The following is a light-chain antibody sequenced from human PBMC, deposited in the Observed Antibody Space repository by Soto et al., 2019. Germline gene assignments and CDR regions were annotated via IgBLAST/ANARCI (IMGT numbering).Light chain of an antibody. J-gene: IGLJ2*01. V-gene: IGLV1-40*01. CDR1: SSDIGAGYT. CDR3: QSYDGSLSARV. CDR2: SNS. Sequence: QAVVTQPPSVSGAPGQRVAISCTGSSSDIGAGYTVHWYQQLPGTAPKLLIYSNSNRPSGVPDRFSGSKSGTSASLAITGLQAEDEADYYCQSYDGSLSARVFGGGTKLTVL.